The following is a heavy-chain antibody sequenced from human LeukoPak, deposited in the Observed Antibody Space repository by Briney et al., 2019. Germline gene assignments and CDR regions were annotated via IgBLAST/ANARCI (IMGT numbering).Heavy chain of an antibody. J-gene: IGHJ4*02. CDR1: GGSFSSYY. D-gene: IGHD3-22*01. V-gene: IGHV4-59*12. Sequence: SETLSLTCTVSGGSFSSYYWTWIRQPPGKGLEWIGYIDHSGSTNYNPSLKSRVSISSDTSKNQFSLKLNSVTAADTAAYFCARDYYYETTGPLDYWGQGTLVTVSS. CDR2: IDHSGST. CDR3: ARDYYYETTGPLDY.